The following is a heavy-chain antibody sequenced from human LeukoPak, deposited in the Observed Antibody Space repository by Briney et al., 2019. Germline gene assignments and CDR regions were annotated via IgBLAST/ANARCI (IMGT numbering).Heavy chain of an antibody. Sequence: GGSLRLSCAASVFTFRSYWMHGVRQVPGKGRVWVSRINSDGSSTSYADSVKGRFTISRDNAKNTLYVQMNSLRAEDTAVYYCSTGSGHAFDIWGRGTMVTVSS. V-gene: IGHV3-74*01. CDR1: VFTFRSYW. CDR2: INSDGSST. J-gene: IGHJ3*02. CDR3: STGSGHAFDI. D-gene: IGHD3-10*01.